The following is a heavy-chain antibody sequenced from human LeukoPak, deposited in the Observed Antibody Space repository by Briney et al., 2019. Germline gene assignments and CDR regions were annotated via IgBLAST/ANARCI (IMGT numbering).Heavy chain of an antibody. D-gene: IGHD3-9*01. Sequence: GGSLRLSCAASGFTFSSYAMHWVRQAPGKGLEWVSAISGSGGSTYYADSVKGRFTISRDNSKNTLYLQMNSLRAEDTAVYYCANGKNDFDWLFHFDYWGQGTLVTVSS. CDR1: GFTFSSYA. V-gene: IGHV3-23*01. J-gene: IGHJ4*02. CDR2: ISGSGGST. CDR3: ANGKNDFDWLFHFDY.